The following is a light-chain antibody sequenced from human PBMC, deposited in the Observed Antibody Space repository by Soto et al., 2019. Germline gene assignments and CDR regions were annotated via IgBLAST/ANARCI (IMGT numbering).Light chain of an antibody. J-gene: IGLJ1*01. Sequence: QSALTQPASVSGSPGQSITISCTGTSSDVGGYNYVSWYQQHPGKDPKLRIYDVSNRPSGVSNRFSGSKSGNTASLTISGLQAEDEADYYCSSYTSSSSNVFGAGTKGTVL. CDR1: SSDVGGYNY. V-gene: IGLV2-14*01. CDR2: DVS. CDR3: SSYTSSSSNV.